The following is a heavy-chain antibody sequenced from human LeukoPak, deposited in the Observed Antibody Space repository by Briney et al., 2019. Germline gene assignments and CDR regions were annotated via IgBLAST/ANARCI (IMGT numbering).Heavy chain of an antibody. CDR3: ASSRPISGYSDY. D-gene: IGHD3-22*01. CDR1: GLTVSSNY. CDR2: IFTGDGT. V-gene: IGHV3-53*01. J-gene: IGHJ4*02. Sequence: GGSLRLSCAASGLTVSSNYMRWVRQAPGKGLEWVSTIFTGDGTHYADSVKGRFTISRDNSKNTLYLQMNGLRAEDTAVYYCASSRPISGYSDYWGQGTLVTVSS.